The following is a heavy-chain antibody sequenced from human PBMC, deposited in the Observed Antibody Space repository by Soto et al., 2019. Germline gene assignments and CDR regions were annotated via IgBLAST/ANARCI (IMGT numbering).Heavy chain of an antibody. D-gene: IGHD4-17*01. V-gene: IGHV1-8*01. Sequence: QVQLVQSGAEVKKPGASVKVSCKASGYTFTSYDIIWVRQATGQGLEWMGWMNPNSGDTGYAQKFQGRVTMTRNTSISTAYMELSSLRSEDTAVYYCARGSQWFAVTTDWGQGTLVTVSS. CDR1: GYTFTSYD. CDR2: MNPNSGDT. J-gene: IGHJ4*02. CDR3: ARGSQWFAVTTD.